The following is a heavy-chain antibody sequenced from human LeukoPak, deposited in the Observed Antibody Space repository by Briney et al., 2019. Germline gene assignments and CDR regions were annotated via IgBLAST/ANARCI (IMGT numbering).Heavy chain of an antibody. Sequence: PSETLSLTCAVYVGSFRGYNGGGFRKPPGKGRKWIGEINHSGSTNYNPSLKSRVTISVDTSKNQFSLKLSSVTAADTAVYYCATSIAAAGMNGYWGQGTLVTVAS. J-gene: IGHJ4*02. CDR3: ATSIAAAGMNGY. V-gene: IGHV4-34*01. CDR1: VGSFRGYN. D-gene: IGHD6-13*01. CDR2: INHSGST.